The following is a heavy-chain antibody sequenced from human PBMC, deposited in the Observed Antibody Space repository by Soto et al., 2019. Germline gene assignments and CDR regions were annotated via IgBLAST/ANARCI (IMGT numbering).Heavy chain of an antibody. D-gene: IGHD3-3*01. CDR3: ARDAYDFWSGYYSPQENWFDP. Sequence: QVQLVQSGSELKKPGASVKVSCKASGYTFTSYAMNWVRQAPGQGLEWMGWINTNTGNPTYAQGFTGRFVFSLDTSVSTAYLQTCSLKAEDTAVYYCARDAYDFWSGYYSPQENWFDPWGQGTLVTVSS. V-gene: IGHV7-4-1*01. CDR2: INTNTGNP. J-gene: IGHJ5*02. CDR1: GYTFTSYA.